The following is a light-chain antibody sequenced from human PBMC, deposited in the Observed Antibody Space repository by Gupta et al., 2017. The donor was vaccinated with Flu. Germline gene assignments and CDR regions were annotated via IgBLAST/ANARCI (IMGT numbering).Light chain of an antibody. V-gene: IGLV1-47*01. J-gene: IGLJ3*02. CDR3: ASWDDSLSGWV. CDR2: RNN. Sequence: QSVLTQPPSASGTPGQRVTISCSGSSSNIGSNYVYWYQQFPATAPKLLIYRNNQRPSGVPDRFSGSKSGTSASLAISGLRSENEADYYCASWDDSLSGWVFGGGTKLTVL. CDR1: SSNIGSNY.